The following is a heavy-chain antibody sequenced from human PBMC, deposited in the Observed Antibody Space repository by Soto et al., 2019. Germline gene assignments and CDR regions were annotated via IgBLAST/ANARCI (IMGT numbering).Heavy chain of an antibody. V-gene: IGHV4-59*01. CDR2: IYYTGKT. J-gene: IGHJ5*02. Sequence: QVQLQESGPGLVKPSETLSLTCSVSGDSLTSYYWTWVRQPPGKGLEWIGYIYYTGKTNYNPSLKCGVTIQRDFSKNKFSRKLRSLPAADTAVYYWARIILTGYYGLEPWGRGTLVIVSA. CDR3: ARIILTGYYGLEP. D-gene: IGHD3-9*01. CDR1: GDSLTSYY.